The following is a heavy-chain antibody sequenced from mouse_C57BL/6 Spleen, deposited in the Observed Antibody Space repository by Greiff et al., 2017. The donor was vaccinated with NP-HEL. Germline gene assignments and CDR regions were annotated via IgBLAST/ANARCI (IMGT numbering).Heavy chain of an antibody. CDR1: GYTFTTYP. V-gene: IGHV1-47*01. CDR2: FHPYNDDT. Sequence: QVQLKQSGAELVKPGASVKMSCKASGYTFTTYPIEWMKQNHGKSLEWIGNFHPYNDDTKYNEKFKGKATLTVEKSSSTVYLELSRLTSDDSAVYYCARRGCFYYYGGSYGAMDYWGQGTSVTVSS. CDR3: ARRGCFYYYGGSYGAMDY. D-gene: IGHD1-1*01. J-gene: IGHJ4*01.